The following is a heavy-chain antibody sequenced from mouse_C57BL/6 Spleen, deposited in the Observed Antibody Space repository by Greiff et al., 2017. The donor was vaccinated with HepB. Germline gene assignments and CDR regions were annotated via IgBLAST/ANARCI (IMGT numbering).Heavy chain of an antibody. CDR3: TKAELGRDYFDY. Sequence: VQLQQSGAELVRPGASVKLSCTASGFNIKDYYMHWVKQRPEQGLEWIGRIDPEDGDTEYAPKFQGKATMTADTSSNTAYLQLSSLTSEDTAVYYCTKAELGRDYFDYWGQGTTLTVSS. V-gene: IGHV14-1*01. J-gene: IGHJ2*01. CDR1: GFNIKDYY. D-gene: IGHD4-1*01. CDR2: IDPEDGDT.